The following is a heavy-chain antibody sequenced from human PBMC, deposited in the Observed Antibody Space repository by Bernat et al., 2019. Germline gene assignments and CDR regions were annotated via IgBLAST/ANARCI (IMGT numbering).Heavy chain of an antibody. Sequence: EVHLLESGGGLVQPGGSLRLSCAASGFTFSSYAMSWVHQAPGKGLEWVSAISGSGGSTYYADSVKGRFTISRDNSKNTLYLQMNSLRAEDTAVYYCANFFIGFWAYSSGWYAFGSFDYWGQGTLVTVSS. CDR3: ANFFIGFWAYSSGWYAFGSFDY. J-gene: IGHJ4*02. CDR2: ISGSGGST. V-gene: IGHV3-23*01. D-gene: IGHD6-19*01. CDR1: GFTFSSYA.